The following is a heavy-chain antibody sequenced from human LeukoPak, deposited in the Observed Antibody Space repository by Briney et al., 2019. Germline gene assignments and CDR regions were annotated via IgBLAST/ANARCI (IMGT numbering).Heavy chain of an antibody. CDR1: GGSISSSNW. V-gene: IGHV4-4*02. D-gene: IGHD3-10*01. Sequence: PSETLSLTCAVSGGSISSSNWWSWVRQPPGKGLEWIGEINHSGSTNYNPSLKSRVTISVDTSKNHFSLKLSSMTAADTAVYYCARRVRGVNDAFDIWGQGTMVTVSS. CDR2: INHSGST. CDR3: ARRVRGVNDAFDI. J-gene: IGHJ3*02.